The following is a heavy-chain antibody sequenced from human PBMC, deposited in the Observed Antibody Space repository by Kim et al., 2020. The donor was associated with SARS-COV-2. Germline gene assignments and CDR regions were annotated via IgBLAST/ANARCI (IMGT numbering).Heavy chain of an antibody. CDR2: IYHSGST. CDR1: GYSISSGYY. CDR3: ARGGRYSSSGYYGMDV. V-gene: IGHV4-38-2*02. J-gene: IGHJ6*02. D-gene: IGHD6-13*01. Sequence: SETLSLTCTVSGYSISSGYYWGWIRQPPGKGLEWIGSIYHSGSTYYNPSLKSRVTISVDTSKNQFSLKLSSVTAADTAVYYCARGGRYSSSGYYGMDVWGQGTTVTVSS.